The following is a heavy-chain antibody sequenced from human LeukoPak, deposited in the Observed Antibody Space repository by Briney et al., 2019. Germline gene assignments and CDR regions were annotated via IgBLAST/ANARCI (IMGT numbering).Heavy chain of an antibody. CDR3: ARESPSSGSYVFDY. D-gene: IGHD3-10*01. CDR1: GYTFTSYD. V-gene: IGHV1-8*01. J-gene: IGHJ4*02. Sequence: ASVKVSCKASGYTFTSYDIHWVRQAPGQGLEWMGMINPNSGNTGYAQKFQGRVTMTRNTSTSTAYMELSSLRSEDTAVYYCARESPSSGSYVFDYWGQGTLVTVSS. CDR2: INPNSGNT.